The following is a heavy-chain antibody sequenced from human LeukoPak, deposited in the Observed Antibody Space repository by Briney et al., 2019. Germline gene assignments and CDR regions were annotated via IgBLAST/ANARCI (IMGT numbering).Heavy chain of an antibody. D-gene: IGHD5-12*01. J-gene: IGHJ4*02. CDR3: ARGIKLRQWLRFDY. CDR1: GGSFSGYY. V-gene: IGHV4-34*01. CDR2: INHSGST. Sequence: SKTLSLTCAVYGGSFSGYYWSWIRQPPGKGLEWIGEINHSGSTNYNPSLKSRVTISVDTSKNQFSLKLSSVTAADTAVYYCARGIKLRQWLRFDYWGQGTLVTVSS.